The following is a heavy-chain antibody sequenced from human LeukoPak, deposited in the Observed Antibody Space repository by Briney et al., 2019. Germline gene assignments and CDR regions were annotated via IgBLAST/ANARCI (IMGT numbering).Heavy chain of an antibody. D-gene: IGHD1-26*01. Sequence: GASVKVSCKVSGDTLTKFSMHWVRQVPGKGLEWIGGFDSEAHKTGYARRLKGRVTMTEDTSTDTAYMELSSLTSEDTAVYFCATTIVPGVTLYFDLWGQGTPVTVS. CDR3: ATTIVPGVTLYFDL. J-gene: IGHJ4*02. V-gene: IGHV1-24*01. CDR1: GDTLTKFS. CDR2: FDSEAHKT.